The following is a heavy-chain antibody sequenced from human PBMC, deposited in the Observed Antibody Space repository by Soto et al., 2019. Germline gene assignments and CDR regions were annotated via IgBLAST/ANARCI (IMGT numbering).Heavy chain of an antibody. Sequence: GGALRLPRAAPGFTLNCYTLNLVRPVPGKGLEWVSTSSSSSYIYYAGSVKGRFTISRDNAKNSLYLQMNSLRAEDTAVYYCARDGAITGTTTPDYWGQGTLVTVS. CDR2: SSSSSYI. CDR1: GFTLNCYT. V-gene: IGHV3-21*01. D-gene: IGHD1-20*01. CDR3: ARDGAITGTTTPDY. J-gene: IGHJ4*02.